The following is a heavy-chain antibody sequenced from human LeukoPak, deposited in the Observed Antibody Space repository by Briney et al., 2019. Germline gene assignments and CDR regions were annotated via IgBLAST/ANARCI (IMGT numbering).Heavy chain of an antibody. D-gene: IGHD6-6*01. Sequence: SETLSLTCTVSHYSISSGYHWGWIRQPPGKGLEWIGNIYRSGSTYYNPSLKSRVTISVDTSKNQFSLKVNSVTAADTAVYYCARETGIAARLFDYWGQGTLVTVSS. CDR1: HYSISSGYH. CDR3: ARETGIAARLFDY. V-gene: IGHV4-38-2*02. J-gene: IGHJ4*02. CDR2: IYRSGST.